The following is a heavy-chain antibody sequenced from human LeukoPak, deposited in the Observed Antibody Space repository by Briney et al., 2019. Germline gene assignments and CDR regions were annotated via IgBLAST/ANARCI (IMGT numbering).Heavy chain of an antibody. CDR2: INHSGST. CDR1: GGSFSGYY. V-gene: IGHV4-34*01. CDR3: ASLSYGYYDFWSGYARGFDY. Sequence: SETLSLTCAVYGGSFSGYYWSWIRQPPGKGLEWIGEINHSGSTNYNPSLKSRVTISVDTSKNQFSLELSSVTAADTAVYYCASLSYGYYDFWSGYARGFDYWGQGTLVTVSS. D-gene: IGHD3-3*01. J-gene: IGHJ4*02.